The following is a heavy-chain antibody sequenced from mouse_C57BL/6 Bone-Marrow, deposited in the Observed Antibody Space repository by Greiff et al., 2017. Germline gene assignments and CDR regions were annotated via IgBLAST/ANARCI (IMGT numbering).Heavy chain of an antibody. V-gene: IGHV3-6*01. CDR1: GYSITSGYY. CDR3: TNDHDWFAY. Sequence: EVKLLESGPGLVKPSQSLSLTCSVTGYSITSGYYWNWIRQFPGNKLEWMCYISYDGSNNYNQSLKNRISITRDTSKTQFFLRLNSVTTEDTATYCCTNDHDWFAYWGQGTLVTVSA. J-gene: IGHJ3*01. CDR2: ISYDGSN.